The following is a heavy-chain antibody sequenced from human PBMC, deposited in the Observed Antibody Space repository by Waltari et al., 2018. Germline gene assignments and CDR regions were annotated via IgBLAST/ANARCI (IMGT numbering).Heavy chain of an antibody. CDR2: LSGGGGSK. V-gene: IGHV3-23*01. CDR3: AKSPQLLWSAYYYYGMDV. Sequence: LESGERLVQRGESWIPSCSSAGFTFGIYAMNWFRQAPGKGPEWVSALSGGGGSKFYSDSVKGRFTISRDNSNNTLFLQMDNLRVEDTAVYYCAKSPQLLWSAYYYYGMDVWGQGTTVTVSS. D-gene: IGHD3-10*02. J-gene: IGHJ6*02. CDR1: GFTFGIYA.